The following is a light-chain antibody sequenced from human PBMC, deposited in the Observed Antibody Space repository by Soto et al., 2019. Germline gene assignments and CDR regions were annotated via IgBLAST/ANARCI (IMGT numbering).Light chain of an antibody. CDR1: QNINNW. V-gene: IGKV1-5*01. Sequence: IHMTHSPSTLSASILDRVTITCRASQNINNWIAWYQQKPGKAPKFLIYDASTLESGVPSRFSGSGFGTEFSLTISSLQPDDFGSYYCQHMRTFGQGTKVDIK. J-gene: IGKJ1*01. CDR3: QHMRT. CDR2: DAS.